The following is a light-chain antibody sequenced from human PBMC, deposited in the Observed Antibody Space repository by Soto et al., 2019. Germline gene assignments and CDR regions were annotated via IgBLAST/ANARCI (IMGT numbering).Light chain of an antibody. CDR1: QSVSRY. Sequence: EIVLTQSPGTLSLSPGERATLSCRASQSVSRYLAWYQQRPGQAPRLLIYDTSNRVTGIPARFSGSGSGTDFTLTISSLGPEDFAVYYCQQRSSWPPTFGQGTKVDIK. CDR2: DTS. CDR3: QQRSSWPPT. V-gene: IGKV3-11*01. J-gene: IGKJ1*01.